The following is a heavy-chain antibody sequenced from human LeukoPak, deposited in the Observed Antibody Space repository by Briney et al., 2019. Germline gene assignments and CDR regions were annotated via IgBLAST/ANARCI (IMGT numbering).Heavy chain of an antibody. CDR2: IYYSGST. Sequence: SETLSLTCTVSGGSISSYYWSWVRQPPGKGLEWVGYIYYSGSTNYNPSLKRRVTISVDTSKNQFSLKLSSVTAADTVVYYCARVRRLGYGDYADFDYWGQGTLVTVSS. CDR3: ARVRRLGYGDYADFDY. D-gene: IGHD4-17*01. V-gene: IGHV4-59*01. CDR1: GGSISSYY. J-gene: IGHJ4*02.